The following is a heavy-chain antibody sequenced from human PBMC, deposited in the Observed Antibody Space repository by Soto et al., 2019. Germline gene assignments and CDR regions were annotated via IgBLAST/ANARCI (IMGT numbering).Heavy chain of an antibody. D-gene: IGHD1-7*01. CDR2: ISPNTGGT. CDR1: GYIFTDYY. CDR3: ARYSWNYSSYYYYYYGMDV. J-gene: IGHJ6*02. V-gene: IGHV1-2*02. Sequence: ASVRVSCKASGYIFTDYYMTWVRQPPGQGLEWMGWISPNTGGTKSAQKFQGRVTMSRDTSISTAYMELSRLTSDDTAVYYCARYSWNYSSYYYYYYGMDVWGQGTTVTVSS.